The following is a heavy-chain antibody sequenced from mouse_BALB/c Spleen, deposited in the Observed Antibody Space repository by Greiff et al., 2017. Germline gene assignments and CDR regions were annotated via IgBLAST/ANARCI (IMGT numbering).Heavy chain of an antibody. CDR3: ARTMRTGTRAMDY. J-gene: IGHJ4*01. D-gene: IGHD4-1*01. Sequence: VMLVESGPGLVAPSQSLSITCTVSGFSLSRYSVHWVRQPPGKGLEWLGMIWGGGSTDYNSALKSRLSISKDNSKSQVFLKMNSLQTDDTAMYYCARTMRTGTRAMDYWGQGTSVTVSS. CDR2: IWGGGST. CDR1: GFSLSRYS. V-gene: IGHV2-6-4*01.